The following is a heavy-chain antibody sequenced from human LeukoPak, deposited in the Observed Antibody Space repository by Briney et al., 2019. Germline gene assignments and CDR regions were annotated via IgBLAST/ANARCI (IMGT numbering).Heavy chain of an antibody. CDR3: ARGGYCSGGSCYPLSS. Sequence: GGSLRLSCAASGFTFSSYWMSWVRQAPGKGLEWVANIKQDGSEKYYVDSVKGRFTISRDNAKNSLYLQMNSLRAEDTAVYYCARGGYCSGGSCYPLSSWGQGTLVTVSS. CDR1: GFTFSSYW. J-gene: IGHJ5*02. D-gene: IGHD2-15*01. CDR2: IKQDGSEK. V-gene: IGHV3-7*01.